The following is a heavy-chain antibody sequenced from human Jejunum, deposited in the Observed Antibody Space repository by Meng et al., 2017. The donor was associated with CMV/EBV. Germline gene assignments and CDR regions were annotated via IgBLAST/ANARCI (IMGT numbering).Heavy chain of an antibody. J-gene: IGHJ3*02. CDR3: ATKNFWSGYYGDGFDI. Sequence: FPFSAYAMTWVRQAPGKGLEWVSAISGDSATIFYADSVKGRFTISRDNSKNTLYLQMNSLRAEDTAVYYCATKNFWSGYYGDGFDIWGQGTMVTVSS. CDR1: FPFSAYA. V-gene: IGHV3-23*01. CDR2: ISGDSATI. D-gene: IGHD3-3*01.